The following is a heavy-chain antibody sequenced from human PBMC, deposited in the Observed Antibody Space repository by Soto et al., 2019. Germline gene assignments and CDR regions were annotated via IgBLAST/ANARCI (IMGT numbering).Heavy chain of an antibody. D-gene: IGHD3-16*02. CDR3: ARRLRRGVIVSHDY. J-gene: IGHJ4*02. Sequence: SETLSLTCAVYGGSFSGYYWSWIRQPPGKGLEWIGEINHSGSTNYNPSLKSRVTISVDTSKNQFSLKLSSVTAADTAVYYCARRLRRGVIVSHDYWGQGTLVTVSS. CDR1: GGSFSGYY. V-gene: IGHV4-34*01. CDR2: INHSGST.